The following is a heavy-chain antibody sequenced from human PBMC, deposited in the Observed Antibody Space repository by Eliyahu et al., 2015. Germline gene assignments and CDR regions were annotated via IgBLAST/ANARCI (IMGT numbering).Heavy chain of an antibody. CDR1: GYTFTSNS. CDR3: VKQWGRGQQLSWFDP. D-gene: IGHD6-13*01. J-gene: IGHJ5*02. Sequence: QVQLVQSGAEVKKPGASVKFSCKASGYTFTSNSIHWVRQAPGQRLEWMGWINGGNGNSKYSQNFQGRVTLTRNTTATTAYMELSSLTSEDTAVYYCVKQWGRGQQLSWFDPWGQGTLVIVSS. V-gene: IGHV1-3*01. CDR2: INGGNGNS.